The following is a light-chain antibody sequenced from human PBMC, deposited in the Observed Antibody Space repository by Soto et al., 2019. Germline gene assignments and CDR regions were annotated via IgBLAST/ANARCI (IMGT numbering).Light chain of an antibody. J-gene: IGKJ1*01. CDR2: DAS. Sequence: EIVLTQSPATLSLSPGERATLSCRASQSVSGYLAWYQQKPGQGPRLLIYDASKRATGIPARFSGSGSGTDFTLTISSLEPEDFAVYYCLLRTALSRMFGQGTKVEIK. CDR1: QSVSGY. CDR3: LLRTALSRM. V-gene: IGKV3-11*01.